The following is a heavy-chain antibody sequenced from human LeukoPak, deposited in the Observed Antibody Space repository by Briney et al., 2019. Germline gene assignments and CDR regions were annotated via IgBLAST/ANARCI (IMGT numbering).Heavy chain of an antibody. J-gene: IGHJ4*02. CDR1: GGSFSGYY. CDR3: ASRTAAGLYYFDY. Sequence: PSETLSLTCAVCGGSFSGYYWSWIRQPPGKGLEWIGEINHSGSTNYNPSLKSRVTISVDTSKNQFSLKLSSVTAADTAVYYCASRTAAGLYYFDYWGQGTLVTVSS. V-gene: IGHV4-34*01. D-gene: IGHD6-13*01. CDR2: INHSGST.